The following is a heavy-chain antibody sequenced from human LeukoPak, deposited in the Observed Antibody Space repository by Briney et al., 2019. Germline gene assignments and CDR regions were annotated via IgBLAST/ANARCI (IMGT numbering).Heavy chain of an antibody. J-gene: IGHJ2*01. D-gene: IGHD3-10*01. CDR2: ISYDGSNK. CDR1: GFTFSSYG. CDR3: ARVVPNLYYWYFDL. V-gene: IGHV3-30*03. Sequence: GRSLRLSCAASGFTFSSYGMHWVRQAPGKGLEWVAVISYDGSNKYYADSVKGRFTISRDNSKNTLYLQMNSLRAEDTAVYYCARVVPNLYYWYFDLWGRGTLVTVSS.